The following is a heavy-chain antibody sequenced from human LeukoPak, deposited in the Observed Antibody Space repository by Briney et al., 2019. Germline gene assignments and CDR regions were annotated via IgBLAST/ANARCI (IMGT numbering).Heavy chain of an antibody. Sequence: SGGSLRLSCAASGFTFSSYAMSWVRQAPGKGLEWVSAISGSGGSTYYADSVKGRFTISRDNSKNTLYLQMNSLRAEDTAVYYCAKSDCSGGSCYFAVAGFDYWGQGTLVTVSS. CDR1: GFTFSSYA. D-gene: IGHD2-15*01. CDR3: AKSDCSGGSCYFAVAGFDY. J-gene: IGHJ4*02. CDR2: ISGSGGST. V-gene: IGHV3-23*01.